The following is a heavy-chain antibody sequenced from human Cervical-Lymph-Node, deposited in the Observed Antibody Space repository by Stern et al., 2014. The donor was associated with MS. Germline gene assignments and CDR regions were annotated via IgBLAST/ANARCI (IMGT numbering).Heavy chain of an antibody. CDR3: ARTTHGYSYGLLDY. CDR2: IWYDGSNK. J-gene: IGHJ4*02. D-gene: IGHD5-18*01. V-gene: IGHV3-33*01. Sequence: QVQLVESGGGVVQPGRSLRLSCAASGFTFSSYGMNWVRQAPGKGLEWVAVIWYDGSNKYYADSVKGRFTISRDNSKNTLYLQMNSLRAEDAAVYYCARTTHGYSYGLLDYWGQGTLVTVSS. CDR1: GFTFSSYG.